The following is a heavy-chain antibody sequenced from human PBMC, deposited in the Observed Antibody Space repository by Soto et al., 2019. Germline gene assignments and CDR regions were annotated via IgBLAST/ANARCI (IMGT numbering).Heavy chain of an antibody. Sequence: QLQLQESGPGLVKPSETLSLTCTVSGGSISSSRYYWGWIRQPPGKGLEWIGTIYYSGSTYQNPSLKCRVSISADTSKNQFSLKLSSVTAADTAVYYCARHPGLNFHYFYMDVWGKGTTVTVSS. CDR2: IYYSGST. J-gene: IGHJ6*03. V-gene: IGHV4-39*01. CDR1: GGSISSSRYY. CDR3: ARHPGLNFHYFYMDV. D-gene: IGHD5-12*01.